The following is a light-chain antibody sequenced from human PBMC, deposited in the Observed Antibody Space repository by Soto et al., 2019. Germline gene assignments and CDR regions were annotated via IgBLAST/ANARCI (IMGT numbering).Light chain of an antibody. CDR3: QQSDSTLWT. Sequence: DIQMTQSQSSLSASVGDRVTITCRASQTISKCLNWYQHQPGKAPKLLIYAISRLQSGVPSRFSGRGSGTDFTLTISSLQPEDFATYYCQQSDSTLWTFGQGTQVEIK. CDR2: AIS. CDR1: QTISKC. V-gene: IGKV1-39*01. J-gene: IGKJ1*01.